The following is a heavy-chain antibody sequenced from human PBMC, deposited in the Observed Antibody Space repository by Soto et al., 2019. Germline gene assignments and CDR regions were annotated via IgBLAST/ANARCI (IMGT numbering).Heavy chain of an antibody. CDR2: IYYSGST. D-gene: IGHD3-3*01. J-gene: IGHJ6*02. Sequence: KSSETLSLTCTVSGGSISSGDYYWSWIRQPPGKGLEWIGYIYYSGSTYYNPSLKSRVTISVDTSKNQFSLKLSSVTAADTAVYYCALAGGRFLEWLFGMDVWGQGTTVTVSS. CDR1: GGSISSGDYY. CDR3: ALAGGRFLEWLFGMDV. V-gene: IGHV4-30-4*01.